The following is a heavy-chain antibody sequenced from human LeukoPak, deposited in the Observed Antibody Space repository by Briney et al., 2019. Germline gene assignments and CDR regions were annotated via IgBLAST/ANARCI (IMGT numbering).Heavy chain of an antibody. Sequence: GGSLRLSCAASGFTFSSYSMNWVRQAPGKGLEWVSSISSSSSYIYYADSVKGRFTISRDNAKNSLYLQMNSLRAEDTAVYYCARDCGYSYGYPFYYYYYYMDVWGKGTTVTDSS. J-gene: IGHJ6*03. CDR3: ARDCGYSYGYPFYYYYYYMDV. V-gene: IGHV3-21*01. CDR2: ISSSSSYI. CDR1: GFTFSSYS. D-gene: IGHD5-18*01.